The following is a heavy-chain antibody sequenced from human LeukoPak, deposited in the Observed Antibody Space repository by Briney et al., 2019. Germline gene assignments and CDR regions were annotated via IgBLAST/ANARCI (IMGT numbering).Heavy chain of an antibody. D-gene: IGHD3-10*01. CDR3: ARGFGYYGSGSSMFDP. CDR2: INWNGGST. J-gene: IGHJ5*02. CDR1: GFTLSNAW. V-gene: IGHV3-20*01. Sequence: GGSLRLSCAASGFTLSNAWMNWVRQAPGKGLEWVSGINWNGGSTGYADSVKGRFTISGDNAKNSLYLQMNSLRAEDTALYHCARGFGYYGSGSSMFDPWGQGTLVTASS.